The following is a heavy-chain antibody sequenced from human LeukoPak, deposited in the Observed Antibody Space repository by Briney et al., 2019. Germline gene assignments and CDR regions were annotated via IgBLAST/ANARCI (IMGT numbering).Heavy chain of an antibody. CDR2: IYYSGST. CDR3: ARDSDRAAPRYYFDY. J-gene: IGHJ4*02. CDR1: GGSISSYY. V-gene: IGHV4-59*01. Sequence: KPSETLSLTCTVSGGSISSYYWSWIRQPPGKGLEWIGYIYYSGSTNYNPSLKSRVTISVDTPKNQFSLKLTSVTAAAPAVYYCARDSDRAAPRYYFDYWGQGTLVTVSS.